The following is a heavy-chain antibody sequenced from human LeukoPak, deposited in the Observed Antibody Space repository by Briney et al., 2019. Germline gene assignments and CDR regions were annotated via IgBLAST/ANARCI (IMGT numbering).Heavy chain of an antibody. D-gene: IGHD4-17*01. V-gene: IGHV1-24*01. CDR3: ASDRTMTTVTSGQSWDDP. CDR2: FDPDDGAR. Sequence: ASVKVSCKVSGYSLTALAIHWVRQAPGKGLVWMGRFDPDDGARIYSQRFQDRFLMTEDPSSDTAYMELSGLRSEDTAVYFCASDRTMTTVTSGQSWDDPWGQGTLVTVSS. CDR1: GYSLTALA. J-gene: IGHJ5*02.